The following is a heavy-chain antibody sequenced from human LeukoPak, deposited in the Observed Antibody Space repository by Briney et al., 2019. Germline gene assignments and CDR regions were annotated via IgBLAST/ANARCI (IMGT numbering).Heavy chain of an antibody. D-gene: IGHD3-10*01. CDR3: AKGSSAARPYYFDS. J-gene: IGHJ4*02. CDR2: ISHTSEYT. CDR1: GFTFSSYT. V-gene: IGHV3-23*01. Sequence: PGGSLRLSCAASGFTFSSYTMSWVRQAPGKGLEWVSAISHTSEYTYHADSVKGRFTISRDNSKNTLYLQMNSLRAEDTAMYYCAKGSSAARPYYFDSWGKGTLVTVSS.